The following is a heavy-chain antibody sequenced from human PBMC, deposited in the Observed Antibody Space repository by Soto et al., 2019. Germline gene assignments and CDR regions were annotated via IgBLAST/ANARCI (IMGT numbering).Heavy chain of an antibody. V-gene: IGHV3-21*01. CDR1: GFTFSSYS. CDR3: AREGNIVVDV. Sequence: SGGSLRLSCAASGFTFSSYSMNWVRQAPGKGLEWVSSISSSSSYIYYADSVKGRFTISRDNAKNSLYLQMNSLRAEDTAVYYCAREGNIVVDVWGQGTTVTVSS. CDR2: ISSSSSYI. J-gene: IGHJ6*02. D-gene: IGHD2-15*01.